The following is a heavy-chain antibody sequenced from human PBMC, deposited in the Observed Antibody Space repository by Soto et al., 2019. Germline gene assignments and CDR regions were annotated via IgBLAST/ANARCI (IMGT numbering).Heavy chain of an antibody. J-gene: IGHJ6*03. V-gene: IGHV4-39*01. CDR1: GGSISSSSYY. CDR2: IYYSGST. CDR3: ATFNGDTSNYYYYMDV. Sequence: SETLSLTCTVSGGSISSSSYYWGWIRQPPGKGLEWIGSIYYSGSTYYNPSLKSRVTISVDTSKNQFSLKLSSVTAEDTAVYYCATFNGDTSNYYYYMDVWGKGTTVTVSS. D-gene: IGHD2-2*02.